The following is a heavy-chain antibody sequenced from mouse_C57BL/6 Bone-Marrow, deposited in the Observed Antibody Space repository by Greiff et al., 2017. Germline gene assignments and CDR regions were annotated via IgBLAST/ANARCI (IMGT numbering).Heavy chain of an antibody. V-gene: IGHV1-26*01. J-gene: IGHJ2*01. CDR1: GYTFTDYY. CDR3: ARDYYGSSWYFDY. D-gene: IGHD1-1*01. Sequence: EVQLQQSGPELVKPGASVKISCKASGYTFTDYYMNWVKQSHGKSLEWIGDINPNHGGTRYNQKLKGKATLTVDKSSSTAYMGLRSLTSEDSAVYYCARDYYGSSWYFDYWGQGTILTVSS. CDR2: INPNHGGT.